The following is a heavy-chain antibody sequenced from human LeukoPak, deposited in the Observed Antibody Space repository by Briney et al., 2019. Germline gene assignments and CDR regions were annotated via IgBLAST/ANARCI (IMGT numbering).Heavy chain of an antibody. Sequence: GGSLRLSCAASGITLSPYWMHWVRQIPGKGPAWASRINSDGSSTAYANSVKGRFTISRDNANNMLYLQMNTLRADDTAVYYCAREITCPDGTDCSCMGVWGKGSTVTVSS. V-gene: IGHV3-74*01. CDR3: AREITCPDGTDCSCMGV. J-gene: IGHJ6*03. D-gene: IGHD3-10*01. CDR1: GITLSPYW. CDR2: INSDGSST.